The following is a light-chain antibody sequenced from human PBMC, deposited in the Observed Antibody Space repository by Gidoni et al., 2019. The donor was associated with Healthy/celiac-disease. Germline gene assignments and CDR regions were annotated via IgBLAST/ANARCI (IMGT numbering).Light chain of an antibody. J-gene: IGLJ3*02. Sequence: QSVLTQQPSASGTPGQRVTITCSGSSSNIGSNYVSWYQQLPGTAPKLLIYRNNQRPSGVPDRVSGSKSGTSASLAISGLRSEDEADYYCAAWDDSLSGWVFGGGTKLTVL. CDR1: SSNIGSNY. CDR2: RNN. CDR3: AAWDDSLSGWV. V-gene: IGLV1-47*01.